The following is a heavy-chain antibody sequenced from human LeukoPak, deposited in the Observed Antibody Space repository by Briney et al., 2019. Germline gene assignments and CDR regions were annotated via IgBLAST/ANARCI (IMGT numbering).Heavy chain of an antibody. J-gene: IGHJ4*02. D-gene: IGHD4-17*01. CDR2: INSDGSST. V-gene: IGHV3-74*01. CDR1: GFTFSSYW. CDR3: ARGPYGDHNFDY. Sequence: GGSLRLSCAASGFTFSSYWMHWVRQAPGKGLVWVSRINSDGSSTSYADSVKGRFTISRDNAKNTLYLQMNNLRAEDTAVYYCARGPYGDHNFDYWGQGTLVTVSS.